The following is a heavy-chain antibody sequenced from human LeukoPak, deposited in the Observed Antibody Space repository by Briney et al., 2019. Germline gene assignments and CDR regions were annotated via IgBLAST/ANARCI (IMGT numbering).Heavy chain of an antibody. CDR2: IYYSGST. CDR1: GGSISSSSYY. D-gene: IGHD6-19*01. J-gene: IGHJ4*02. V-gene: IGHV4-39*07. CDR3: ARGKIAVAGHDY. Sequence: SETLSLTCTVSGGSISSSSYYWGWIRQPPGKGLEWIGSIYYSGSTYYNPSLKSRVTISVDTSKNQFSLKLSSVTAADTAVYYCARGKIAVAGHDYWGQGTLVTVSS.